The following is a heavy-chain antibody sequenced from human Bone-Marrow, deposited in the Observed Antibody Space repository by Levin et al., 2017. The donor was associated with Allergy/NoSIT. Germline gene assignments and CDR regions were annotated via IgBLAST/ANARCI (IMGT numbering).Heavy chain of an antibody. CDR3: ARHRLASNRRAPLHFDH. CDR2: IFSTGTT. D-gene: IGHD1-14*01. J-gene: IGHJ4*02. V-gene: IGHV4-39*01. Sequence: NPSETLSLTCNVSGAAIRSSTHYWAWIRQPPGKNLEWLGSIFSTGTTYYNPSVKSRVTISVDTSKNHFSLNMNSVTAADTALYYCARHRLASNRRAPLHFDHWGQGTLVSVSS. CDR1: GAAIRSSTHY.